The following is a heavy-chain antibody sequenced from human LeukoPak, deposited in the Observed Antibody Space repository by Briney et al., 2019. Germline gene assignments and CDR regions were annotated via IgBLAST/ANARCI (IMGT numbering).Heavy chain of an antibody. CDR3: ARVPPYTVYYMDV. V-gene: IGHV4-4*07. CDR1: GGSISSYY. J-gene: IGHJ6*03. Sequence: SEALSLTCTVSGGSISSYYWSWIRQPAGKGLEWIGRIYTSGSTNYNPSLKSRVTMSVDTSKNQFSLKLSSVTAADTAVYYCARVPPYTVYYMDVWGKGTTVTVSS. CDR2: IYTSGST. D-gene: IGHD3-16*01.